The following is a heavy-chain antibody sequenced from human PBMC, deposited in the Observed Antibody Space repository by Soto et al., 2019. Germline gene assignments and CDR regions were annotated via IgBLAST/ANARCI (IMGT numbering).Heavy chain of an antibody. CDR3: ARYGHYDFWSGYRDY. D-gene: IGHD3-3*01. CDR1: GFTFSSYS. J-gene: IGHJ4*02. Sequence: EVQLVESGGGLVQPGGSLRLCCAASGFTFSSYSMNWVRQAPGKGLEWVSYISSSSSTIYYADSVKGRFTISRDNAKNSLYLQMNSLRDEDTAVYYCARYGHYDFWSGYRDYWGQGTLVTVSS. CDR2: ISSSSSTI. V-gene: IGHV3-48*02.